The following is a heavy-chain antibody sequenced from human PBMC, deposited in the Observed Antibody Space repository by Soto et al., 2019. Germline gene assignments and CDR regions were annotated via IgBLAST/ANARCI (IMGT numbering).Heavy chain of an antibody. CDR2: ISGSGGST. D-gene: IGHD2-15*01. V-gene: IGHV3-23*01. Sequence: PGGSLRLSCAASGFTFSSYAMSWVRQAPGKGLEWVSAISGSGGSTYYADSVKGRFTISRDNSKNTLYLQMNSLRAEDTAVYYCAKFIVVVVAATGHFDYWGQGTLVTVSS. CDR1: GFTFSSYA. J-gene: IGHJ4*02. CDR3: AKFIVVVVAATGHFDY.